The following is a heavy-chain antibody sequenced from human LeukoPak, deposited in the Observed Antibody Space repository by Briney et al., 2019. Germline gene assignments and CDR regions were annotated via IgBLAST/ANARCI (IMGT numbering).Heavy chain of an antibody. CDR3: ARGEPSGVAAAGNFDY. J-gene: IGHJ4*02. CDR1: GYSFTAYY. V-gene: IGHV1-2*02. D-gene: IGHD6-13*01. CDR2: INPNSGGT. Sequence: ASVKVSCKASGYSFTAYYMHWVRQAPGQGLEWMGWINPNSGGTHYARKFQGRVTMARGTSISTAYLELSSLTSDDTAVYYCARGEPSGVAAAGNFDYWGQGTLVTVSS.